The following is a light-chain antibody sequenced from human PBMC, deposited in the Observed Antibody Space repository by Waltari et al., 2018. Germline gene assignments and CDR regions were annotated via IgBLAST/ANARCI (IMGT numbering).Light chain of an antibody. V-gene: IGKV3-20*01. Sequence: EIVLTQSPGTLSLSPGERATLPCRASQSVSRTLAWYQQKPGQAPRLLIDGASTRATGIPERFSGGGSGTDCRFTSSRLEPEDFAVYYCQHYVSLPATFGQGTKVEIK. CDR3: QHYVSLPAT. J-gene: IGKJ1*01. CDR1: QSVSRT. CDR2: GAS.